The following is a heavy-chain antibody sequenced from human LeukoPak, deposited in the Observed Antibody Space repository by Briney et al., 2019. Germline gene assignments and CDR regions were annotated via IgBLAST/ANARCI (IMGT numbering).Heavy chain of an antibody. V-gene: IGHV3-23*01. CDR1: GFTFSNNA. Sequence: GGSLRLSCAASGFTFSNNAMSWVRQAPGKGLEWDSAISGSGGNTYYADSVKGRFTISRDNSKNTLFLQMNSLRAEDTAVYYCAKEAQGCSITSCYFDSWGQGNLVTVSS. CDR2: ISGSGGNT. CDR3: AKEAQGCSITSCYFDS. J-gene: IGHJ4*02. D-gene: IGHD2-2*01.